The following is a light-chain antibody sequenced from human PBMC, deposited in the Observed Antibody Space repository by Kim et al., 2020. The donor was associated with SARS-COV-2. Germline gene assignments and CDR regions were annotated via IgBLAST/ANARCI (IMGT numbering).Light chain of an antibody. CDR3: AAWDDSLSGPV. CDR2: RNN. J-gene: IGLJ2*01. CDR1: CSTFGSNY. Sequence: GQRVPIAGPGSCSTFGSNYVSWYQQLPGTAPKLLIYRNNQRPSGVPDRFSGSKSGTSASLAISGLRSEDEADYYCAAWDDSLSGPVFGGGTQLTVL. V-gene: IGLV1-47*01.